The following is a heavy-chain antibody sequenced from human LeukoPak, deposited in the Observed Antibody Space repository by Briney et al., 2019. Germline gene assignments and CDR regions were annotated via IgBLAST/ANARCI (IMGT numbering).Heavy chain of an antibody. CDR2: ISWNSGSI. J-gene: IGHJ4*02. Sequence: GRSLRLSCAASGFTFDDYAMHRVRQAPGKGLEWVSGISWNSGSIGYADSVKGRFTISRDNAKNSLYLQMNSLRAEDTALYYCAKDGSYDLWSGYYLNWGQGTLVTVSS. CDR3: AKDGSYDLWSGYYLN. D-gene: IGHD3-3*01. V-gene: IGHV3-9*01. CDR1: GFTFDDYA.